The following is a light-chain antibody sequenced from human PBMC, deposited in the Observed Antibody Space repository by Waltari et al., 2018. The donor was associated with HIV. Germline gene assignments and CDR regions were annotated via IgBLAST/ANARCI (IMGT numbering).Light chain of an antibody. Sequence: SYELTQPPSVAVSPGQKARITCTGDALPKKYAAWYQQKSGQAPVLVIYEDSKRPSGFPERFSGSSSGTTATLTISGAQVEDEADYYCYSTDNSGHHRVFGTGTKLTVL. CDR2: EDS. CDR3: YSTDNSGHHRV. J-gene: IGLJ2*01. V-gene: IGLV3-10*01. CDR1: ALPKKY.